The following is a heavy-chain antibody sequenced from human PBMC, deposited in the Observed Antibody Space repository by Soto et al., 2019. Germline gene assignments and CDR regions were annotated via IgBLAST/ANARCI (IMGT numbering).Heavy chain of an antibody. CDR2: IIPILGIA. D-gene: IGHD2-2*01. J-gene: IGHJ6*03. Sequence: SVKVSCKASGGTFSSYTISWVRQAPGQGLEWMGRIIPILGIANYAQKFQGRVTITADKSTSTAYMELSSLRSEDTAVYYCARDRGNIVVVPAAIDYYYYMDVWGKGTTVTVSS. V-gene: IGHV1-69*04. CDR1: GGTFSSYT. CDR3: ARDRGNIVVVPAAIDYYYYMDV.